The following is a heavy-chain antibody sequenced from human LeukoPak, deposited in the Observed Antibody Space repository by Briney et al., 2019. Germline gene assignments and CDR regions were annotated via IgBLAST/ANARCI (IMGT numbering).Heavy chain of an antibody. D-gene: IGHD3-3*01. J-gene: IGHJ4*02. CDR3: AKGTRWSDSASGETIQLSY. V-gene: IGHV4-61*01. CDR1: GGSVSSGSYY. Sequence: SETLSLTCTVSGGSVSSGSYYWSWIRQPPGKGLEWIGYIYYSGSTNYNPSLKSRVTISVDTSKNQFSLKLSSVTAADTALYYCAKGTRWSDSASGETIQLSYWGQGTLVTVSS. CDR2: IYYSGST.